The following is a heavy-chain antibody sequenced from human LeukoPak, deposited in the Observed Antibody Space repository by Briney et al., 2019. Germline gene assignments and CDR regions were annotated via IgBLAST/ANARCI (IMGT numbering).Heavy chain of an antibody. CDR1: GGTFSSYA. V-gene: IGHV1-69*04. J-gene: IGHJ5*02. CDR3: ARGGDVRRSGGTFGWFDP. Sequence: SVKVSCKASGGTFSSYAISWVRQAPGQGLEWMGRIIPILGIANYAQKFQGRVTITADKSTSTAYMELSSLRSEDTAVYYCARGGDVRRSGGTFGWFDPWGQGTLVTVSS. D-gene: IGHD2-15*01. CDR2: IIPILGIA.